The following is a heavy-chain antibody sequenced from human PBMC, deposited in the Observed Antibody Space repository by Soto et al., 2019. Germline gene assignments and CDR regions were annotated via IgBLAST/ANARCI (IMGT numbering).Heavy chain of an antibody. J-gene: IGHJ4*02. D-gene: IGHD2-2*01. CDR1: GGSFSAYY. V-gene: IGHV4-34*01. CDR2: INHSGST. Sequence: ETLSLTCAVYGGSFSAYYWSWIRQPPGKGLEWIGEINHSGSTNYNPSLKSRVTISVDTSKNQFSLKLSSVTAADTAVYYCARWIFCSTSGSLAYCSRGTLVIVSA. CDR3: ARWIFCSTSGSLAY.